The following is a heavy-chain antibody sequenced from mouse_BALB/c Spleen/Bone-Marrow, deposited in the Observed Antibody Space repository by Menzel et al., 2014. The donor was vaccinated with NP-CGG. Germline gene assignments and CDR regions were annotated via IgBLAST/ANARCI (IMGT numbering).Heavy chain of an antibody. V-gene: IGHV7-3*02. CDR1: GFTFTDYY. CDR3: ARDKGRVFFDY. J-gene: IGHJ2*01. CDR2: IRNKANGYTT. Sequence: EVKLMESGGGLVQPGGSLRLSCATSGFTFTDYYMNWVRQPPGKALEWLGFIRNKANGYTTEYSASVKSRLTISRDNSQNILYLQMNTLRVDDSATYYCARDKGRVFFDYWGQGTTLTVSS.